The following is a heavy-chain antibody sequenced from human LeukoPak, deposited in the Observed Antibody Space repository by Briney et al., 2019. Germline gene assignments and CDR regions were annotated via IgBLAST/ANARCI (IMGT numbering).Heavy chain of an antibody. CDR2: IYHSGST. V-gene: IGHV4-30-2*01. D-gene: IGHD3-22*01. J-gene: IGHJ6*02. CDR3: ARSSTYYYDSSGYYTLTYYYYGMDV. Sequence: PSETLSLTCAVSGGSISSGGYSWSWIRQPPGKGLEWIGYIYHSGSTYYNPSLKSRVTISVDGSKNQFSLKLSSVTAADTAVYYCARSSTYYYDSSGYYTLTYYYYGMDVWGQGTTVTVSS. CDR1: GGSISSGGYS.